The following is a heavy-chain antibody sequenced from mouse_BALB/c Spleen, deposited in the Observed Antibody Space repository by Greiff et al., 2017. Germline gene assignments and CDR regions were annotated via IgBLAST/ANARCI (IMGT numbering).Heavy chain of an antibody. V-gene: IGHV6-6*02. CDR2: IRLKSNNYAT. CDR3: TKLTGTYAY. D-gene: IGHD4-1*01. CDR1: GFTFSNYW. Sequence: DVQLQESGGGLVQPGGSMKLSCVASGFTFSNYWMNWVRQSPEKGLEWVAEIRLKSNNYATHYAESVKGRFTISRDDSKSSVYLQMNNLRAEDTGIYYCTKLTGTYAYWGQGTLVTVSA. J-gene: IGHJ3*01.